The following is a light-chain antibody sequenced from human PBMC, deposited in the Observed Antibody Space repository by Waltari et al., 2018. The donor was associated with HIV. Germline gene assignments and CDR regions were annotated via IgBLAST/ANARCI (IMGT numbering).Light chain of an antibody. CDR1: QSVSSN. CDR2: VAS. Sequence: IVMTQSPATLSVSPGERVTLSCRASQSVSSNFAWYQQKPGQAPRLLIYVASTRATGTPARFSGSGSGTDFTLTISSLQSEDFAVYYCQQYNNWPPLTFGGGTKVEIK. J-gene: IGKJ4*01. CDR3: QQYNNWPPLT. V-gene: IGKV3-15*01.